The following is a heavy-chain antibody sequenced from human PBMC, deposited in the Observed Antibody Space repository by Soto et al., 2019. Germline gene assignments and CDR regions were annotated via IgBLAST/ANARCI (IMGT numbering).Heavy chain of an antibody. CDR3: ARHSLAYYYDSSGYYYFDY. Sequence: SETLSLTCTVSGGSISSYYWSWIRQPPGKGLEWIGYIYYSGSTNYNPSLKSRVTISVDTSKNQFSLKLSSVTAADTAVYYCARHSLAYYYDSSGYYYFDYWGQGTLVTVSS. V-gene: IGHV4-59*08. J-gene: IGHJ4*02. CDR1: GGSISSYY. CDR2: IYYSGST. D-gene: IGHD3-22*01.